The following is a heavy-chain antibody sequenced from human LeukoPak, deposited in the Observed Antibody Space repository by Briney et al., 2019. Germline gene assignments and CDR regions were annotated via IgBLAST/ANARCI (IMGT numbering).Heavy chain of an antibody. J-gene: IGHJ4*02. CDR1: GYSISSGYY. CDR3: ARVDSSGWVGVGYFDY. CDR2: IYHSGST. D-gene: IGHD6-19*01. V-gene: IGHV4-38-2*01. Sequence: SETLSLTCAVSGYSISSGYYWGWIRQPPGKGLEWIGSIYHSGSTYYNPSLKSRVTISVDTSKNQFSLKLSSVTAADTAVYYCARVDSSGWVGVGYFDYWGQGTLVTVSS.